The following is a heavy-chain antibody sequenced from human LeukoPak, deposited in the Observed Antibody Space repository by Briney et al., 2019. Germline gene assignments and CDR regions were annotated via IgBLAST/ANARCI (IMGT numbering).Heavy chain of an antibody. CDR1: GYTFTNYG. V-gene: IGHV1-18*01. Sequence: ASVKVSCKTSGYTFTNYGISWVRQAPGLGLEWMGWISAYNGNTNYAQKVQGRVTMTTDASTSTAYMELRSLRFDDTAVYYCARDQSVRLLQTSSTYFKHVFAIWGQGSMVTVSS. CDR3: ARDQSVRLLQTSSTYFKHVFAI. J-gene: IGHJ3*02. CDR2: ISAYNGNT. D-gene: IGHD6-13*01.